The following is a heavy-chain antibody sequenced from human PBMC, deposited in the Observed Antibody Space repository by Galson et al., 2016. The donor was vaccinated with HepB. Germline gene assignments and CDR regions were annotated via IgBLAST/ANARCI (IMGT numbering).Heavy chain of an antibody. CDR2: IYYSGST. Sequence: SETLSLTCTVSGGSISSYYWSWIRQPPGKGLEWIGYIYYSGSTNYNPSLKSRVTISVDTSKNQFSLKLSSVTAADTAVYYCATSFIPTNFDYWGQGTLVTVSS. CDR1: GGSISSYY. CDR3: ATSFIPTNFDY. J-gene: IGHJ4*02. V-gene: IGHV4-59*01.